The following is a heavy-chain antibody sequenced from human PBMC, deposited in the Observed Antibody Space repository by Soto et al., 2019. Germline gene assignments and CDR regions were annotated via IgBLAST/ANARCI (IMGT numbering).Heavy chain of an antibody. CDR3: ARAPAAYSNYAFDY. CDR2: IYYSGST. V-gene: IGHV4-31*03. J-gene: IGHJ4*02. Sequence: SETLSLTCTVSGGSISSGGYYWSWIRQHPGKGLEWIGYIYYSGSTYYNPSLKSRVTISVDTSKNQFSLKLSSGTAADTAVYYCARAPAAYSNYAFDYWGQGTLVTVSS. D-gene: IGHD4-4*01. CDR1: GGSISSGGYY.